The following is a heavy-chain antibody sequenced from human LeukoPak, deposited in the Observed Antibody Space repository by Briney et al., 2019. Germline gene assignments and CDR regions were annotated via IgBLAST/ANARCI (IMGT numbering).Heavy chain of an antibody. CDR2: ISGSGGST. CDR1: GFTFSSYA. Sequence: GGSLRLSCAASGFTFSSYAMSWVRQALGKGLEWVSAISGSGGSTYYADSVKGRFTISRDNSKNTLYLQMNSLRAEDTAVYYCAKELDYGDYVGLDYWGQGTLVTVSS. D-gene: IGHD4-17*01. CDR3: AKELDYGDYVGLDY. J-gene: IGHJ4*02. V-gene: IGHV3-23*01.